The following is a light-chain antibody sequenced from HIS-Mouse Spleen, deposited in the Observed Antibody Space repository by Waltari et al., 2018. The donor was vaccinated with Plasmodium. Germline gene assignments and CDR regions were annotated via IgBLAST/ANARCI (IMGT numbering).Light chain of an antibody. Sequence: DIQIAQSPSTLSASVGDRVTITCRASQSISSWLALYQQKPGKAPKLLIYKASSFESGVPSRYSCSGSGTEFTLTISSLQPDDFATYYRQQYNSYSYTFGQGSKLEIK. CDR1: QSISSW. CDR3: QQYNSYSYT. J-gene: IGKJ2*01. CDR2: KAS. V-gene: IGKV1-5*03.